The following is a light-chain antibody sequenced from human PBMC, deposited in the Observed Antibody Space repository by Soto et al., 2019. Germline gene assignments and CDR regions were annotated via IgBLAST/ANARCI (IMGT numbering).Light chain of an antibody. CDR1: QSIASSY. V-gene: IGKV3-20*01. CDR2: GAS. CDR3: QHYGTSPFS. Sequence: EIVLTQSPGTLSLSPGERATLSCRASQSIASSYLAWYQQKPGQSPRLLIYGASSRATGIPDRFSGSGSGTDFTLTITRLEPEDFAVYFCQHYGTSPFSFGPWTKVEIK. J-gene: IGKJ3*01.